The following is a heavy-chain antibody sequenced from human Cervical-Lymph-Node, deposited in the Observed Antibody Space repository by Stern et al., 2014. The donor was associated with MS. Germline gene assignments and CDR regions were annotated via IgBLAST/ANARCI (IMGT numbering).Heavy chain of an antibody. CDR3: ARHQYCTGGNCYYTFDI. V-gene: IGHV5-51*01. CDR2: IYPGDSDP. CDR1: GYSFTSYW. J-gene: IGHJ3*02. D-gene: IGHD2-15*01. Sequence: EVQLVESGAEVKKPGESLKISCKGSGYSFTSYWIGWVRQMPGKGLEWMGIIYPGDSDPRYSPRYSPSFQGQVSISIDKSINTAYLQWSSLKASDTAMYYCARHQYCTGGNCYYTFDIWGQGTIVTVSS.